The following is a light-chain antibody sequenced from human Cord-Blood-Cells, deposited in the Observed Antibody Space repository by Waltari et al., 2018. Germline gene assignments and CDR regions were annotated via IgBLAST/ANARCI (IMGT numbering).Light chain of an antibody. V-gene: IGLV2-14*03. CDR3: SSYTSSSTYV. J-gene: IGLJ1*01. CDR1: SSDVRGYNY. Sequence: QSALTQPASVSGSPGQSITIPCTGTSSDVRGYNYVSYYQQHPGKAPKLMIYDVSNRPSGVSNRCSGPKSGNTASLTISGLQAEDEADYYCSSYTSSSTYVFGTGTKVTVI. CDR2: DVS.